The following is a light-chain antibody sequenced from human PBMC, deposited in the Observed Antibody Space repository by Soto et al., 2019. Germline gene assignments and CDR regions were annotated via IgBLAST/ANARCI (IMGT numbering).Light chain of an antibody. CDR1: SSDVGGYNY. J-gene: IGLJ1*01. CDR3: SSYTSSSLYV. CDR2: DVS. Sequence: QSALTQPASVSGSPGQSITISCTGTSSDVGGYNYVSWYQQHPGKAPKLMIYDVSNRPLGVSNRCSGSKSGNTASLTISGLQAEDEADYYCSSYTSSSLYVFGTGTKLTVL. V-gene: IGLV2-14*01.